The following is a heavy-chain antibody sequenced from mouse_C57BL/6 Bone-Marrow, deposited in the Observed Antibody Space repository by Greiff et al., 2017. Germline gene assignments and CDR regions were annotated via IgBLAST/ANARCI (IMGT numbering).Heavy chain of an antibody. CDR1: GYTFTSYG. Sequence: EVQLQQSGAELVRPGSSVKMSCKTSGYTFTSYGINWVKQRPGQGLEWIGYIYIGNGYTEYNEKFKGKATLTSDTSSSTAYMQLSSLTSVDSAIYFWASPFDYYGSSYYAMDYWGQGTSVTVSS. CDR3: ASPFDYYGSSYYAMDY. J-gene: IGHJ4*01. CDR2: IYIGNGYT. V-gene: IGHV1-58*01. D-gene: IGHD1-1*01.